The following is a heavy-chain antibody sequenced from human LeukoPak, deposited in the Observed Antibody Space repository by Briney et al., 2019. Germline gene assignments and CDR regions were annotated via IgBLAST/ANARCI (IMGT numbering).Heavy chain of an antibody. Sequence: GGSLRLSCAASGFTFSSYGMSWVRQAPGKGLEWVSSISSSSSYIYYADSVKGRFTISRDNAKNSLYLQMNSLRAEDTAVYYCAKDNTDYYGSGSYYKEPYFDYWGQGTLVTVSS. CDR1: GFTFSSYG. V-gene: IGHV3-21*04. CDR2: ISSSSSYI. J-gene: IGHJ4*02. D-gene: IGHD3-10*01. CDR3: AKDNTDYYGSGSYYKEPYFDY.